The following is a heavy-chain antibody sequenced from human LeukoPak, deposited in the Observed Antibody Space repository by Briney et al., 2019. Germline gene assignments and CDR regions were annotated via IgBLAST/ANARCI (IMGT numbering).Heavy chain of an antibody. CDR1: GFTFSSYW. CDR3: ARGPLRHIVVITYLNY. Sequence: PGGSLRLSCAASGFTFSSYWMHWVRQAPGKGLVWVSRINSDGSSTSYADSVKGRFTISRDNAKNTLYLQVNSLRAEDTAVYYCARGPLRHIVVITYLNYWGQGTLVTVSS. J-gene: IGHJ4*02. D-gene: IGHD3-22*01. V-gene: IGHV3-74*01. CDR2: INSDGSST.